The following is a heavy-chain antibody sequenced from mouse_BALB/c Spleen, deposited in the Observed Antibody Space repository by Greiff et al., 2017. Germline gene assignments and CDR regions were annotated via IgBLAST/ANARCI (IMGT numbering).Heavy chain of an antibody. Sequence: EVQLVESGGGLVQPGGSLRLSCATSGFTFTDYYMNWVRQPPGKALEWLGFIRNKANGYTTEYSASVKGRFTISRDNSQSILYLHMNTLRAEDSASYYCARALRLAWFAYWGQGTLVTVSA. J-gene: IGHJ3*01. CDR3: ARALRLAWFAY. CDR2: IRNKANGYTT. D-gene: IGHD1-2*01. CDR1: GFTFTDYY. V-gene: IGHV7-3*02.